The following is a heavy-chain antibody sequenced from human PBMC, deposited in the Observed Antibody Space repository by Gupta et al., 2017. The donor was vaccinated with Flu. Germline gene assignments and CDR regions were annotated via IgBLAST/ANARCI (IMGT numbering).Heavy chain of an antibody. CDR2: MSNDGSNK. Sequence: HWVRQAPGKGLGWLTVMSNDGSNKYYADSVRGRFTISRDNSKNTLFLQMNSLRAEDTAVYYCARDSGWKYFDYWGQGTLVTVSS. D-gene: IGHD1-1*01. CDR3: ARDSGWKYFDY. V-gene: IGHV3-30*03. J-gene: IGHJ4*02.